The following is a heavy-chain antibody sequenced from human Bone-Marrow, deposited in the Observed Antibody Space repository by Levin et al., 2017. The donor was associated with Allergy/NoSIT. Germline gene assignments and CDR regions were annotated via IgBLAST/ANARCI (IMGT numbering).Heavy chain of an antibody. D-gene: IGHD2-2*02. CDR2: IKQDGSEK. CDR1: GFTFSAYW. CDR3: ARDIIVVTAAIYFDS. V-gene: IGHV3-7*01. Sequence: GGSLRLSCAASGFTFSAYWMSWVRHAPGKGLEWVANIKQDGSEKYYVDSVKGRFTISRDNAKNSLYLQMNSLRAEDTAVYYCARDIIVVTAAIYFDSWGQGTLVTVSS. J-gene: IGHJ4*02.